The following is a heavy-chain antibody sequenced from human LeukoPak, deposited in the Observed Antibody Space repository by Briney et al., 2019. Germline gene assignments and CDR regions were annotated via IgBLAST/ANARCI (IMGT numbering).Heavy chain of an antibody. CDR1: GFTFSNYG. J-gene: IGHJ4*02. Sequence: GGSLRLSCGASGFTFSNYGMHWVRQAPGKGLEWVAFIRYDGSNKYYADSVKGRFTISRDNSKNTLYLQMNSLRAEDTAVYYCAKDFLKSNTPLRGVRSWVGYFDYWGQGTLVTVSS. CDR3: AKDFLKSNTPLRGVRSWVGYFDY. CDR2: IRYDGSNK. D-gene: IGHD3-10*01. V-gene: IGHV3-30*02.